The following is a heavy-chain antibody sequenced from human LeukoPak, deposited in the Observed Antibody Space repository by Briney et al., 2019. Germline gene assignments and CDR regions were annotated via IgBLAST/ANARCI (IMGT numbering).Heavy chain of an antibody. D-gene: IGHD6-13*01. CDR3: ARDGRWYGYFQH. V-gene: IGHV3-30*02. CDR2: IRYDGSNK. CDR1: GFTFSSYG. Sequence: PGGSLRPSCAASGFTFSSYGMHWVRQAPGKGLEWVAFIRYDGSNKYYADSVKGRFTISRDNAKNSLYLQMNSLRAEDTAVYYCARDGRWYGYFQHWGQGTLVTVSS. J-gene: IGHJ1*01.